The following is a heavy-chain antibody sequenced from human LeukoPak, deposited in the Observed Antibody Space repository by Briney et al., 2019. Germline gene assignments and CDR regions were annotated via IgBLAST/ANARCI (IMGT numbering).Heavy chain of an antibody. D-gene: IGHD3-22*01. V-gene: IGHV4-59*08. CDR2: IYYSGST. CDR1: GGSISSYY. CDR3: ARSYLGRAIYDSSGYYPPGY. J-gene: IGHJ4*02. Sequence: SETLSLTCTVSGGSISSYYWSWIRQPPGKGLEWIGYIYYSGSTNYNPSLKSRVTISVDTSKNQFSLKLSSVTAADTAVYYCARSYLGRAIYDSSGYYPPGYWGQGTLVTVSS.